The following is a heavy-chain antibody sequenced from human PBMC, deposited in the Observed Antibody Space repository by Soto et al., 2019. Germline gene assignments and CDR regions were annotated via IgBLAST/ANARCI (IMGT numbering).Heavy chain of an antibody. Sequence: GGSLRLSCAASGFTFSTYWMSWVRQAPGKGLEWVANIKEDGSDKGYVDSVKGRFTISRDNVKNSLSLQMNSLRDEDTAVYYCARGGNYFDYWGQGTLVTVSS. CDR3: ARGGNYFDY. CDR1: GFTFSTYW. CDR2: IKEDGSDK. J-gene: IGHJ4*02. D-gene: IGHD3-16*01. V-gene: IGHV3-7*01.